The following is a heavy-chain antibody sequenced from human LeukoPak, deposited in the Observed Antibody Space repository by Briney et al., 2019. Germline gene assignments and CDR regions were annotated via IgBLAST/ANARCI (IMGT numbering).Heavy chain of an antibody. Sequence: GGSLRLSCVVSGFTFSNAWMSWVRQAPGKGLEWVSAISGSGGSTYYADSVKGRFTISRDNSKNTLYLQMNSLRAEDTAVYYCAKDLEMATIRDAFDIWGQGTMVTVSS. V-gene: IGHV3-23*01. CDR2: ISGSGGST. CDR3: AKDLEMATIRDAFDI. D-gene: IGHD5-24*01. J-gene: IGHJ3*02. CDR1: GFTFSNAW.